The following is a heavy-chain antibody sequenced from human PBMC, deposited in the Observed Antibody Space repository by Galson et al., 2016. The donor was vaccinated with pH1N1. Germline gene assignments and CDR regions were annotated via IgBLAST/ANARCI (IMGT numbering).Heavy chain of an antibody. Sequence: RLYCAASDLPLDYAMNWVRQAPRTGVDWISSISGSGSVTRDADPVQRRFTIPKDTSKNPVYLQLHSLRAEVTGLFHCAKGGYGDYGLDVLDIWGQGIMVTVSS. J-gene: IGHJ3*02. V-gene: IGHV3-23*01. D-gene: IGHD4-17*01. CDR3: AKGGYGDYGLDVLDI. CDR1: DLPLDYA. CDR2: ISGSGSVT.